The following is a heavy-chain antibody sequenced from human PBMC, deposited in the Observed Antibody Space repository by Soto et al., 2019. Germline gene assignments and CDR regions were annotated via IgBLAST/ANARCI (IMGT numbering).Heavy chain of an antibody. Sequence: GGSLRLSCAASGFTFSSYSMNWVRQAPGKGLEWVSSISSSSSYIYYADSVKGRFTISRDNAKNSLYLQMNSLRAEDTAVYYCARDQVVVPAATLVYYYYYGMDVWGQGITVTVSS. J-gene: IGHJ6*02. CDR1: GFTFSSYS. D-gene: IGHD2-2*01. V-gene: IGHV3-21*01. CDR2: ISSSSSYI. CDR3: ARDQVVVPAATLVYYYYYGMDV.